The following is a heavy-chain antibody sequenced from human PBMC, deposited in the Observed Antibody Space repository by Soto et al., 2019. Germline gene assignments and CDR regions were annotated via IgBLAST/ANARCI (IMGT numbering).Heavy chain of an antibody. V-gene: IGHV1-2*04. CDR3: ARGRSSGCDY. D-gene: IGHD6-19*01. Sequence: ASVQVSCKDSGYTFTGYYRHWVRQAPGQGLEWMGWIDPNSGGTNYAQKFQGWVTMTRDTSISTAYMELSRLRSDDMAVYYCARGRSSGCDYWGQGTLVTVAS. CDR1: GYTFTGYY. CDR2: IDPNSGGT. J-gene: IGHJ4*02.